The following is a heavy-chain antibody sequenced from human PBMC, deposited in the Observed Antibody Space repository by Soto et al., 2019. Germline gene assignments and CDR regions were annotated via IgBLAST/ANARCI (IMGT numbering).Heavy chain of an antibody. CDR3: ARDVGAEDYVWGSYRSFDY. CDR1: GFIFRSHS. D-gene: IGHD3-16*02. J-gene: IGHJ4*02. V-gene: IGHV3-30-3*01. CDR2: TSADDSTK. Sequence: QVQLRESGGGVVQPGGSLTLSSVTSGFIFRSHSIHWFRQAPGRGLEWVAVTSADDSTKLYAQSVKGRFIVSRDNFKNSLYLQMNSLRAEDTAVYYCARDVGAEDYVWGSYRSFDYWGQGTLVTVSS.